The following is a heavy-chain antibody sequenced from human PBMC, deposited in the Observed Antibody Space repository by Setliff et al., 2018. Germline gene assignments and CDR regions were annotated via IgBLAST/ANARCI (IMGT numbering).Heavy chain of an antibody. CDR1: GYPLTAYY. V-gene: IGHV1-2*02. CDR3: ARVPQEALYYYDRGNYFDY. D-gene: IGHD3-16*01. CDR2: ISPHTGVT. Sequence: ASVKVSCKASGYPLTAYYIHWVRQAPGQGLEWMGWISPHTGVTNYAQKFQGRVAMTRDTSINTAYMELSSLRYDDTAVYYCARVPQEALYYYDRGNYFDYWGQGALVTVSS. J-gene: IGHJ4*02.